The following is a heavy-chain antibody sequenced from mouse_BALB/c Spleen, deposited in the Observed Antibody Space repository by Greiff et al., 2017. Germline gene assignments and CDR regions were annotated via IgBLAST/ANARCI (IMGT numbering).Heavy chain of an antibody. CDR3: ARHGLITTVVAFDY. D-gene: IGHD1-1*01. V-gene: IGHV5-12-2*01. J-gene: IGHJ2*01. Sequence: DVMLVESGGGLVQPGGSLKLSCAASGFTFSSYTMSWVRQTPEKRLEWVAYISNGGGSTYYPDTVKGRFTISRDNAKNTLYLQMSSLKSEDTAMYYCARHGLITTVVAFDYWGQGTTLTVSS. CDR2: ISNGGGST. CDR1: GFTFSSYT.